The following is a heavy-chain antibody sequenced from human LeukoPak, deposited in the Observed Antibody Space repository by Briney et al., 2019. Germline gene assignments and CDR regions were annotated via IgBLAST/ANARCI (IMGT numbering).Heavy chain of an antibody. CDR3: ARGVGYYDSSGFGMDV. CDR2: IYYSGST. Sequence: SETLSLTCTVSGGSISSYYWSWIRQPPGKGLEWIGYIYYSGSTNYNPSLKSRVTISVDTSKNQFSLKLSSVTAADTAVYYCARGVGYYDSSGFGMDVWGQGTTVTVSS. V-gene: IGHV4-59*12. J-gene: IGHJ6*02. D-gene: IGHD3-22*01. CDR1: GGSISSYY.